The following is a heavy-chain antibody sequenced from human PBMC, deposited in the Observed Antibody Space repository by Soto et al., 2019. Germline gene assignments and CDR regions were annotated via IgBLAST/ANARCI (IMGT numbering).Heavy chain of an antibody. CDR1: GGSISSYH. V-gene: IGHV4-4*07. CDR2: IYTSGST. J-gene: IGHJ4*02. CDR3: ARGIAAAGTVFDY. Sequence: PSETLSLTCTVSGGSISSYHWSWIRQPAGKGLEWIGRIYTSGSTNCNPSLKSRVTMSVDTSKNQFSLKLSSVTAADTAVYYCARGIAAAGTVFDYWGQGTLVTVSS. D-gene: IGHD6-13*01.